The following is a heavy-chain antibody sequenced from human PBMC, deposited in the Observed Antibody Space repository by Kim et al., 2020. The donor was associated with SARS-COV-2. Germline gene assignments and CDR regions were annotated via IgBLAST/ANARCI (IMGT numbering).Heavy chain of an antibody. J-gene: IGHJ4*02. Sequence: ASVKVSCKASGYTFTSYAMHWVRQAPGQRLEWMGWINAGNGNTKYSQKFQGRVTITRDTSASTAYMELSSLRSEDTAVYYCARESHDYGDYGLDYWGQGTLVTVSS. CDR1: GYTFTSYA. D-gene: IGHD4-17*01. V-gene: IGHV1-3*01. CDR2: INAGNGNT. CDR3: ARESHDYGDYGLDY.